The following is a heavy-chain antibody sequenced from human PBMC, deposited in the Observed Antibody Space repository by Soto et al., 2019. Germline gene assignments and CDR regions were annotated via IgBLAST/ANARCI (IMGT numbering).Heavy chain of an antibody. V-gene: IGHV4-59*01. J-gene: IGHJ4*02. CDR2: VYYSGTI. CDR3: ATDDSGGKFDF. Sequence: SETLSLTCTVSGGSFSSFYWSWIRQPPGKGLEWIGYVYYSGTINNNPSLKGRVSISVDTSKNQFSLKLISVTAADTAVYYCATDDSGGKFDFWGQGTLVTVSS. CDR1: GGSFSSFY. D-gene: IGHD3-22*01.